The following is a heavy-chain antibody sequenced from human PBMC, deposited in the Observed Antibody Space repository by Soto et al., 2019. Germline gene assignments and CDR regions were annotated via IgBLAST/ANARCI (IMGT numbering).Heavy chain of an antibody. CDR1: GFTFDDYA. Sequence: GGSLRLSCAASGFTFDDYAMHWVRQAPGKGLEWVSLISWDGGSTYYADSVKGRFTISRDNSKNSLYLQMNSLRAEDSALYYCAKGISYCSSTSCDCYYYGMDVWGQGTTVTVSS. J-gene: IGHJ6*02. CDR3: AKGISYCSSTSCDCYYYGMDV. D-gene: IGHD2-2*01. CDR2: ISWDGGST. V-gene: IGHV3-43D*03.